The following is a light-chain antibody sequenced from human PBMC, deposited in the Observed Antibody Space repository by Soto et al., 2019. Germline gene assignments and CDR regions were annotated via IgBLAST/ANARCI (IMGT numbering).Light chain of an antibody. V-gene: IGKV3-20*01. CDR2: GAS. Sequence: EIVLTQSPGTLSLSPGDRATLSCRASQSVSGSYLAWYQQKPGQAPRVLIYGASTRATGIPDRFSGSGSGTDFTLTISRLEPEDFAVYYCQQYGRSSGTFGQGTKVEIK. J-gene: IGKJ1*01. CDR1: QSVSGSY. CDR3: QQYGRSSGT.